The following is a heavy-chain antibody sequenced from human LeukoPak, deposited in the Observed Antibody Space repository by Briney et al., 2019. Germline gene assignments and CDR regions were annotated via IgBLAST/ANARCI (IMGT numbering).Heavy chain of an antibody. CDR3: ARDSGSYNSFDY. D-gene: IGHD1-26*01. Sequence: GGSLRLSCAASGFTVSSDYMSWVRQAPGKGLEWVSVIYSGGSTYYADSVKGRFTISRDNSKNTLYLQMNSLRAEDTAVYYCARDSGSYNSFDYWGQGTLVTVSS. CDR1: GFTVSSDY. CDR2: IYSGGST. V-gene: IGHV3-53*01. J-gene: IGHJ4*02.